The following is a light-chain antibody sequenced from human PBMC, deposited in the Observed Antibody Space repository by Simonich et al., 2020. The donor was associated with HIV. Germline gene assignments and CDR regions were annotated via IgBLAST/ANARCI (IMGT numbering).Light chain of an antibody. Sequence: SYELTQPPSVSVSPGQTASITCSGDKLGDKYASWYQQKPGQSPVLVIYQESKRPSGIPERFSGSNSGNTATLTISGTQAMDEADYYCQAWDSSSWVFGGGTKLTVL. CDR2: QES. CDR1: KLGDKY. J-gene: IGLJ3*02. V-gene: IGLV3-1*01. CDR3: QAWDSSSWV.